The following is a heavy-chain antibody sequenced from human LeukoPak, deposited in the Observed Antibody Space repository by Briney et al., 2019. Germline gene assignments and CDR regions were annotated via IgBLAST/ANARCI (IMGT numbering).Heavy chain of an antibody. J-gene: IGHJ2*01. CDR1: GGSISSYY. D-gene: IGHD4-17*01. Sequence: SETLSLTCTVSGGSISSYYWNWIRQPAGKGLEWIGRIYTSGTTHYNPSLQSRVTMSADTSKNQLSLKLNSVTAADTAVYYCARDPGDYNHDWYFDLWGRGTLVTVSS. CDR3: ARDPGDYNHDWYFDL. V-gene: IGHV4-4*07. CDR2: IYTSGTT.